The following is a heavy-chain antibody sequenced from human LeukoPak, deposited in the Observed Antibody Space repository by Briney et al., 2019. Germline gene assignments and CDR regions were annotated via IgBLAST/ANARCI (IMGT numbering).Heavy chain of an antibody. CDR2: ISGSGGST. Sequence: GGSLRLSCAASGFTFSSYGMSWVRQAPGKGLEWVSAISGSGGSTYYADSVKGRFTISRDNSKNTLYLQMNSLRAEDTAVYYCRGYCSGGSCYSADDYWGQGTLVTVSS. D-gene: IGHD2-15*01. V-gene: IGHV3-23*01. CDR3: RGYCSGGSCYSADDY. CDR1: GFTFSSYG. J-gene: IGHJ4*02.